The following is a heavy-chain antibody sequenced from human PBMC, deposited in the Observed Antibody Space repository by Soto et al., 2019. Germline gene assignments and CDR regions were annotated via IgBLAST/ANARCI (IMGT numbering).Heavy chain of an antibody. CDR1: GFTFSDYY. CDR2: SSNSGTFS. V-gene: IGHV3-11*06. J-gene: IGHJ4*02. Sequence: GWSLRLSCEGSGFTFSDYYISWIRQAPGKGLEWISYSSNSGTFSRYADSVKGRFSISRDNTKNLLYLQMNSLRAEDTAVYYCARSGDNYNRLDYWGQGTPVTVSS. CDR3: ARSGDNYNRLDY. D-gene: IGHD1-1*01.